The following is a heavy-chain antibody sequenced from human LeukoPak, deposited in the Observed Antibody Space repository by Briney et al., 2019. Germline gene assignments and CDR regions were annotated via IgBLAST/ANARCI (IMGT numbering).Heavy chain of an antibody. V-gene: IGHV4-4*07. D-gene: IGHD3-10*01. CDR2: IYTSGST. J-gene: IGHJ2*01. CDR1: GGSISSYY. CDR3: ARHITNSGSAFDL. Sequence: PSETLSLTCTVSGGSISSYYWSWIRQPAGKGLEWIGRIYTSGSTNYNPSLKSRVTMSVDTSRKQFTLKVTSVTATDTAVYYCARHITNSGSAFDLWGRGTLVTVSS.